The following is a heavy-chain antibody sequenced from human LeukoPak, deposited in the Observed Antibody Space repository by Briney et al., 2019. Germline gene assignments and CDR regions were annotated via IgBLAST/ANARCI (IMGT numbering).Heavy chain of an antibody. CDR2: ISGSGGST. CDR3: AKVPDSSGYYVDY. CDR1: GFTFSSYA. D-gene: IGHD3-22*01. Sequence: PGGSLRLSCAASGFTFSSYAMSWVRQAPGKGLEWLSAISGSGGSTYYADSVKGRFTISRDNSKNALYLQMNSLRAEDTAVYYCAKVPDSSGYYVDYWGQGTLVTVSS. V-gene: IGHV3-23*01. J-gene: IGHJ4*02.